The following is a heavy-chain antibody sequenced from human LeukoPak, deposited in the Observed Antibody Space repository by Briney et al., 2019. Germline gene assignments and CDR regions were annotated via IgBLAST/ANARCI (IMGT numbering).Heavy chain of an antibody. D-gene: IGHD2-15*01. Sequence: GSLRLSCAASGFSFSNYDMHWVRQPPGKGLEWIGEINHSGSTNYNPSLKSRVTISVDTSKNQFSLKLSSVTAADTAVYYCARVRAKNCSGGSCYRSGGPRYFDLWGRGTLVTVSS. CDR2: INHSGST. V-gene: IGHV4-34*01. CDR3: ARVRAKNCSGGSCYRSGGPRYFDL. J-gene: IGHJ2*01. CDR1: GFSFSNYD.